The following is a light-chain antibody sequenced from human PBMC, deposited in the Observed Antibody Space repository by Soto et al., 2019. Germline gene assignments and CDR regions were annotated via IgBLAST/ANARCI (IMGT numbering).Light chain of an antibody. Sequence: DIGMTQSPDSLAVSLAERATINCKSSQSVLSSSNNKNYLAWYQQKPGQPPRLLIYWASTRESGVPDRFSGSGSGTDFTLTISSLQAEDVAVYYCQQYYSTPLTFGGGTKVDI. CDR1: QSVLSSSNNKNY. J-gene: IGKJ4*01. CDR3: QQYYSTPLT. CDR2: WAS. V-gene: IGKV4-1*01.